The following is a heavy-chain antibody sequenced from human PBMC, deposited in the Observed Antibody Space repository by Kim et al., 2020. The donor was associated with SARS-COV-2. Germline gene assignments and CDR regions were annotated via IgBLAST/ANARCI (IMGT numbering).Heavy chain of an antibody. Sequence: GGSLRLSCAASGFTFSSYEMNWVRQAPGKGLEWVSYISSSGSTIYYADSVKGRFTISRDNAKNSLYLQMNSLRAEDTAVYYCARDKPLLWFGDPTVDLMDVWGQGTTVTVSS. CDR2: ISSSGSTI. V-gene: IGHV3-48*03. J-gene: IGHJ6*02. CDR3: ARDKPLLWFGDPTVDLMDV. CDR1: GFTFSSYE. D-gene: IGHD3-10*01.